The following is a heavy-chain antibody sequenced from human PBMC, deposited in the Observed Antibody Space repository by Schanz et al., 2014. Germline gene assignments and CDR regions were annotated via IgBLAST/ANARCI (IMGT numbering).Heavy chain of an antibody. V-gene: IGHV1-2*02. J-gene: IGHJ2*01. Sequence: QAQLVQSGGEVKKPGASLKVSCKASGYTFTGYYMHWVRQAPGQGLEWMGWINPNSGGTNYAQKFQGRVTMTRDTSISTAYMELSRLRSDDTAVYYCARAGQDFEYSSLSPIWYFDLWGRGTLVTVSS. CDR1: GYTFTGYY. CDR2: INPNSGGT. D-gene: IGHD6-6*01. CDR3: ARAGQDFEYSSLSPIWYFDL.